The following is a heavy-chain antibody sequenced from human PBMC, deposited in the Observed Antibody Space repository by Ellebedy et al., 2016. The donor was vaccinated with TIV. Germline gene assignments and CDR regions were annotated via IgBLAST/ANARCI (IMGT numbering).Heavy chain of an antibody. J-gene: IGHJ4*02. D-gene: IGHD1-26*01. Sequence: GESLKISCAASGFTFSSYGMHWVRQAPGKGLEWVAVISYDGSNKYYADSVKGRFTISRDNSKNTLYLQMNSLRAGDTAVYYCARGHTGIVGATEFDYWGQGTLVTVSS. CDR1: GFTFSSYG. CDR3: ARGHTGIVGATEFDY. V-gene: IGHV3-30*12. CDR2: ISYDGSNK.